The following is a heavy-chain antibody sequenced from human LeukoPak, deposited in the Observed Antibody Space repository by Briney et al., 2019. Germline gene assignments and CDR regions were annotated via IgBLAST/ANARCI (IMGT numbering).Heavy chain of an antibody. CDR1: GDSVSSNSAA. J-gene: IGHJ6*02. D-gene: IGHD5-12*01. CDR3: ARGYSGYAEVYYYYYGMDV. CDR2: TYYRSKWYN. Sequence: SQTLSLTCAISGDSVSSNSAAWNWIRQSPSRGLEWLGRTYYRSKWYNDYAVSVKSRITLNPDTSKNQFSLQLNSVTPEDTAVYYCARGYSGYAEVYYYYYGMDVWGQGTTVTVSS. V-gene: IGHV6-1*01.